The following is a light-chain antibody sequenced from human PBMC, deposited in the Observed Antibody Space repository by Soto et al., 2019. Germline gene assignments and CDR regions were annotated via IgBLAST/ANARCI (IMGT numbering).Light chain of an antibody. J-gene: IGLJ3*02. CDR1: SSDVGGYNY. CDR3: SSYTSSRTLWV. V-gene: IGLV2-14*01. Sequence: QSALTQPASVSGSPGQSITISCTGTSSDVGGYNYVSWYQQHPGKAPKLMIYEVSNRPSGVSNRFSGSKSGNTGSLTISGIQAEDEADYYCSSYTSSRTLWVFGGGTKVTVL. CDR2: EVS.